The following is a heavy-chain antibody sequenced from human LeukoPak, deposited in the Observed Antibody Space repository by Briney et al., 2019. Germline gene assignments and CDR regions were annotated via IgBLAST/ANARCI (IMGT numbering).Heavy chain of an antibody. J-gene: IGHJ4*02. CDR3: AKRGVVIRVILVGFHKEAYYFDS. V-gene: IGHV3-23*01. D-gene: IGHD3-22*01. CDR2: ISDSGGST. CDR1: GITLSNYG. Sequence: GGSLRLSCAVSGITLSNYGVSWVRQAPGKGLEWVAGISDSGGSTNYADSVKGRFTISRDNPKNTLYLQMNSLRAEDTAVYFCAKRGVVIRVILVGFHKEAYYFDSWGQGALVTVSS.